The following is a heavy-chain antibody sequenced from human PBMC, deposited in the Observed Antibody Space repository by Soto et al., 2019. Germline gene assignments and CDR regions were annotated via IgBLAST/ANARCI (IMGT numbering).Heavy chain of an antibody. CDR2: IKPKSDGT. V-gene: IGHV1-46*01. CDR3: ARDRPHGDGYGYYGMDV. D-gene: IGHD5-18*01. J-gene: IGHJ6*02. CDR1: GYTFSNYY. Sequence: ASVKVSCKASGYTFSNYYMYCVRQAPGQGLEWMGRIKPKSDGTTYAQNFQGRVTMTRDTSTSTFYMELSSLRSVDTAVYYCARDRPHGDGYGYYGMDVWGQGTTVTVSS.